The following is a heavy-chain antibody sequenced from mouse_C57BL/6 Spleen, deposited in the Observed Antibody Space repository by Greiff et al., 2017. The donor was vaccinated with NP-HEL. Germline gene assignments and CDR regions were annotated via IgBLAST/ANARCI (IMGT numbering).Heavy chain of an antibody. CDR1: GFSLTSYG. CDR3: ARHPPDGYYAMDY. J-gene: IGHJ4*01. V-gene: IGHV2-6-1*01. Sequence: QVQLQQSGPGLVAPSQSLSITCTVSGFSLTSYGVHWVRQPPGKGLEWLVVIWSDGSTTYNSALKSRLSISKDNSKSQVFLKMNSLQTDDTAMYYCARHPPDGYYAMDYWGQGTSVTVSS. D-gene: IGHD2-3*01. CDR2: IWSDGST.